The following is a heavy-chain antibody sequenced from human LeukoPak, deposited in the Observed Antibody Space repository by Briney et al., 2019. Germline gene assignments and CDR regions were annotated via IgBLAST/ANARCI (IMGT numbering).Heavy chain of an antibody. D-gene: IGHD3-10*02. CDR2: IKQDGSEK. CDR3: AELGITMIGGV. J-gene: IGHJ6*04. V-gene: IGHV3-7*01. Sequence: GGSLRLSCAASGFTFSSYRMSWVRQAPGKGLEWVANIKQDGSEKYYVDSVKGRFTISRDNAKNSLYLQMNSLRAEDTAVYYCAELGITMIGGVWGKGTTVTISS. CDR1: GFTFSSYR.